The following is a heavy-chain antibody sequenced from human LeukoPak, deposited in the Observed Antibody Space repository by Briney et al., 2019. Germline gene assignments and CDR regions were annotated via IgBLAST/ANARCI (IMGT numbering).Heavy chain of an antibody. CDR1: GGSISSSNW. CDR3: ASLKGTYYYDSSAGSAFDI. D-gene: IGHD3-22*01. J-gene: IGHJ3*02. CDR2: IYHSGST. V-gene: IGHV4-4*02. Sequence: SETLSLTCSVSGGSISSSNWWSWVRQPPGKGLEWIGEIYHSGSTNYNPSLKSRVTISVDKSKNQFSLNLSSVTAADTAVYYCASLKGTYYYDSSAGSAFDIWGQGTMVTVSS.